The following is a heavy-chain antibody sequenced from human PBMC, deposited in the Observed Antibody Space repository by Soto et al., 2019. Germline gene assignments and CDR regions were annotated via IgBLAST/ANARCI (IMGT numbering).Heavy chain of an antibody. CDR3: ARKGHCSGGSCYQYYYYGMDV. J-gene: IGHJ6*02. CDR2: IWYDGSNK. CDR1: GFTFSSYG. Sequence: QVQLVESGGGVVQPGRSLRLSCAASGFTFSSYGMHWVRQAPGKGLEWVAVIWYDGSNKYYADSVKGRFTISRDNSKNTLYLQMNSLRAEDTAVYYCARKGHCSGGSCYQYYYYGMDVWGHGTTVTVSS. V-gene: IGHV3-33*01. D-gene: IGHD2-15*01.